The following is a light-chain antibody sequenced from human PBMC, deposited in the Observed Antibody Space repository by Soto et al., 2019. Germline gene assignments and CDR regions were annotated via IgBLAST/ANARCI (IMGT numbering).Light chain of an antibody. Sequence: DIHITHSPSSRSVSVVDRVTITCLTSQNINAWLASYQQRPGQAPKLLIYDASTVQSGVPSRFSGSGSGTAFTLTISSLQPDDSATYYCQKANSFPLNFGGGTKVDIK. CDR3: QKANSFPLN. J-gene: IGKJ4*01. V-gene: IGKV1-5*01. CDR1: QNINAW. CDR2: DAS.